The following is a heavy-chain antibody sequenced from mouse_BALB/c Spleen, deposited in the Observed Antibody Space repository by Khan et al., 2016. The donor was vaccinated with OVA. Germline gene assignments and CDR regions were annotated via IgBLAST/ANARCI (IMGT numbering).Heavy chain of an antibody. V-gene: IGHV2-3*01. CDR3: AKWVNSYYAMDY. J-gene: IGHJ4*01. CDR1: GFSLTSYG. Sequence: VQLQESGPGLVAPSQSLSITCAVSGFSLTSYGVNWVRQPPGKGLEWLGVIWGDGSTNYHSALTSRLSISKDNSKSQVFLKLNSLQTDDTAMYYCAKWVNSYYAMDYWGQGTSVTVSS. CDR2: IWGDGST. D-gene: IGHD1-3*01.